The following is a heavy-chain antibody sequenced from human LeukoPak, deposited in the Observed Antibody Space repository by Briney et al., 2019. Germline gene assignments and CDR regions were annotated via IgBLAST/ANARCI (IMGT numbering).Heavy chain of an antibody. CDR2: ISYDGSNK. CDR3: AKPSSSWYNWFDP. V-gene: IGHV3-30*18. Sequence: GGSLRLSCAASGFTFSSYGMHWVRQAPGKGLEWVAVISYDGSNKYYADSVKGRFTISRDNSKNTLYLQMNSLRAEDTAVYYCAKPSSSWYNWFDPWGQGTLVTVSS. CDR1: GFTFSSYG. J-gene: IGHJ5*02. D-gene: IGHD6-13*01.